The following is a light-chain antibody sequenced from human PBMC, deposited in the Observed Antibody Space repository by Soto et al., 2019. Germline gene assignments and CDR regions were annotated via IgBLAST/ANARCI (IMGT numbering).Light chain of an antibody. CDR2: KAS. V-gene: IGKV1-5*03. CDR1: QSISSW. J-gene: IGKJ2*01. Sequence: DIERTQSPPTLSSSVGDRVTITCPASQSISSWLAWYQHKPGKAHKLLILKASSLQDGVPSRFSSSGSGTEFTLNYSSLQPVEGVIYSCQQYNSKSYTFGQGTELEI. CDR3: QQYNSKSYT.